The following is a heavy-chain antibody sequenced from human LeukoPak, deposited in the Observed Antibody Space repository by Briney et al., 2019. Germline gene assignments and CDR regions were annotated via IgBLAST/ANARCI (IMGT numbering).Heavy chain of an antibody. CDR1: GFTFSNYD. CDR3: ARDRGAYYDFWSGYYYYYYYGMDV. Sequence: PGGSLRLSCAVFGFTFSNYDMHWVRQAPGKGLEWVAVISYDGSNKYYADSVKGRFTISRDNSKNTLYLQMNSLRAEDTAVYYCARDRGAYYDFWSGYYYYYYYGMDVWGQGTTVTVSS. D-gene: IGHD3-3*01. CDR2: ISYDGSNK. J-gene: IGHJ6*02. V-gene: IGHV3-30*03.